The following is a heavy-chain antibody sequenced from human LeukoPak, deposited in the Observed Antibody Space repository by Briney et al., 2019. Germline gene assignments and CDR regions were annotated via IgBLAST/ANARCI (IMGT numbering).Heavy chain of an antibody. CDR2: VSGSGGST. Sequence: PGGSLRLSFAASGFTFSNYAMSWVRQAPGKGLEWVSGVSGSGGSTYYADSVKGRFTISRDNSKNTLYLQMNSLRAEDTAVYYCARGPYYDILTGYFHSYGMDVWGQGTTVTVSS. D-gene: IGHD3-9*01. CDR3: ARGPYYDILTGYFHSYGMDV. CDR1: GFTFSNYA. J-gene: IGHJ6*02. V-gene: IGHV3-23*01.